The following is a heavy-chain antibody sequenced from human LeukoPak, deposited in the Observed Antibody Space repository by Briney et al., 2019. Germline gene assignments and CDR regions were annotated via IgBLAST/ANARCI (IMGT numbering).Heavy chain of an antibody. Sequence: SETLSLTCTVSGVSISSYYWSWIRQPPGKGLEGMGDIYYSGSTNYNPSLKRRVTISVDTSKNQFSLRLSSVTAADTAVYYCARVSLSSGVPFDYWGQGTLVTVSS. CDR2: IYYSGST. CDR3: ARVSLSSGVPFDY. CDR1: GVSISSYY. J-gene: IGHJ4*02. D-gene: IGHD3-10*01. V-gene: IGHV4-59*01.